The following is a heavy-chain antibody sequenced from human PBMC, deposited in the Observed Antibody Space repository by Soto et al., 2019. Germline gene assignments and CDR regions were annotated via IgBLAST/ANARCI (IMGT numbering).Heavy chain of an antibody. Sequence: EVQLVESVGGLVQPGGSLRLSCAASGFTFSSYSMNWVRQAPGKGLEWVSYISSSSSIIYYADSVKGRFTISRDNAKNSLYLQINSLRDEDTAVYYCARDSLEHTPFRYDYYYGMDVWGQGTTVTVSS. J-gene: IGHJ6*02. CDR1: GFTFSSYS. CDR3: ARDSLEHTPFRYDYYYGMDV. CDR2: ISSSSSII. D-gene: IGHD2-2*01. V-gene: IGHV3-48*02.